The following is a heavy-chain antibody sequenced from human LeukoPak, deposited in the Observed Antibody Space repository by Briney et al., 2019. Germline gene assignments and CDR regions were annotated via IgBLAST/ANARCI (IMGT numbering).Heavy chain of an antibody. CDR1: GYTFTNNA. D-gene: IGHD3-10*01. V-gene: IGHV7-4-1*02. Sequence: ASVKVSCKTSGYTFTNNAINWVRQAPGQGLEWMGWINTNTGNPTYAQGFTGRFVFSLDTSVSTAYLQISSLKAEDTAVYYCARVGVYYGSGSYYRYWGQGTLVTVSS. CDR3: ARVGVYYGSGSYYRY. CDR2: INTNTGNP. J-gene: IGHJ4*02.